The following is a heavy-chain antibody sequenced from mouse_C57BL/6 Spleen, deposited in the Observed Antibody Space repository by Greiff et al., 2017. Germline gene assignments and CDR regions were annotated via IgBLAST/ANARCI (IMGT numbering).Heavy chain of an antibody. CDR3: ARRGVYYYGSSYVRYFDV. J-gene: IGHJ1*03. D-gene: IGHD1-1*01. V-gene: IGHV1-18*01. CDR1: GYTFTDYN. Sequence: VQLQQSGPELVKPGASVKIPCKASGYTFTDYNMDWVKQSHGKSLEWIGDINPNNGGTFYNQKFKGKATLTVDKSSSTAYMELRSLTSEDTAVYYGARRGVYYYGSSYVRYFDVWGTGTTVTVSS. CDR2: INPNNGGT.